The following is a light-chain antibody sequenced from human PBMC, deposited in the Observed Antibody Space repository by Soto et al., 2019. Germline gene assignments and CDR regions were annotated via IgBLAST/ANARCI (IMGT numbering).Light chain of an antibody. Sequence: EIVRPQSTATLSVSPGERATLSCRASQSVSSSYLAWYQQKPGQTPSLLIYGASTRATGIPDRFSGSGSGTHFTLTISRLEPGDFAVYYCQHFGGTTFTFGQGTRLEIK. J-gene: IGKJ5*01. CDR1: QSVSSSY. CDR2: GAS. CDR3: QHFGGTTFT. V-gene: IGKV3-20*01.